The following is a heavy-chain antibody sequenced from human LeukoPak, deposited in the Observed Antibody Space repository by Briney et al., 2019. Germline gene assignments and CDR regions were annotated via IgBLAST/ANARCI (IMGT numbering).Heavy chain of an antibody. CDR1: GYTFTGYY. J-gene: IGHJ4*02. CDR3: ARTVKGKDGQWLVLVY. D-gene: IGHD6-19*01. CDR2: INPNSGGT. V-gene: IGHV1-2*02. Sequence: ASVKVSCKASGYTFTGYYMHWVRQAPGQGLEWMGWINPNSGGTNYAQKFQGRVTMTRDTSISTAYMELSRLRSDDTPVYYCARTVKGKDGQWLVLVYWGQGTLVTVSS.